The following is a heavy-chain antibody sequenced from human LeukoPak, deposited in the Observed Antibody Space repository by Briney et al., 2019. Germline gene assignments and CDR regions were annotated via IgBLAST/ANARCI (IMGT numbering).Heavy chain of an antibody. CDR3: TREHFTSRDGYNYNY. D-gene: IGHD5-24*01. Sequence: GGSLRLSCTASGFTFGDYAMSWFRQAPGKGLEWVGFIRSKAYGGTTEYAASVKGRFTISRDDSKSIAYLQMNSLKTEDTAVYYCTREHFTSRDGYNYNYWGQGTLVTVSS. J-gene: IGHJ4*02. CDR2: IRSKAYGGTT. V-gene: IGHV3-49*03. CDR1: GFTFGDYA.